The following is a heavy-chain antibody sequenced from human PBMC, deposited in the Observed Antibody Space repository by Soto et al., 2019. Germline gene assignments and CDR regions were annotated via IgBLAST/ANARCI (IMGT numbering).Heavy chain of an antibody. CDR2: IYYSGST. J-gene: IGHJ4*02. CDR1: GGSISSGDYY. CDR3: ARVGGFGATTIDY. V-gene: IGHV4-30-4*01. D-gene: IGHD3-10*01. Sequence: QVQLQESGPGLVKPSQTLSLTCTVSGGSISSGDYYWSWIRQPPGKGLEWIGYIYYSGSTYYNPAGTRRVTITVDTSKNQYSLTLSAVTAADTAVYYCARVGGFGATTIDYWGQGTLVTVSS.